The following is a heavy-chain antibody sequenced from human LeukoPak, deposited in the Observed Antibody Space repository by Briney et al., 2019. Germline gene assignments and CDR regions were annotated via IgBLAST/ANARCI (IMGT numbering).Heavy chain of an antibody. CDR3: TRAPPGMTMMTDY. CDR1: GYTFTNYH. CDR2: VSTNDGNT. Sequence: ASVMVSCKASGYTFTNYHTARVRQAPGQGLEWMGWVSTNDGNTVYAQRLQGRVTMTTDTSTSVAYMELRSLTSDDTAVYYCTRAPPGMTMMTDYWGQGTLVTVSS. D-gene: IGHD3-22*01. J-gene: IGHJ4*02. V-gene: IGHV1-18*01.